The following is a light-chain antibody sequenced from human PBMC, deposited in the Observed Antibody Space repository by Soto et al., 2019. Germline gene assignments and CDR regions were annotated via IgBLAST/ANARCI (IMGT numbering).Light chain of an antibody. V-gene: IGKV1-27*01. J-gene: IGKJ1*01. Sequence: DIQMTQSPSSLSSSLGDKVPLTCRASQGISNYLAWYQQKPGKVPKLLIYAASTLQSGVPSRFSGSGSGTDFTLTISSLQPEDVATYYCQKYNSAPPTFGQGTKVDIK. CDR1: QGISNY. CDR3: QKYNSAPPT. CDR2: AAS.